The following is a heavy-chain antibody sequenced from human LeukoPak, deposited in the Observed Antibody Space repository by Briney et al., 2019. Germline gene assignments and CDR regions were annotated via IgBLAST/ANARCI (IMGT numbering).Heavy chain of an antibody. V-gene: IGHV3-72*01. D-gene: IGHD2-2*01. J-gene: IGHJ4*02. CDR1: GFTFSDHY. Sequence: PGGSLRLSCAASGFTFSDHYMDWVRQAPGKGLEWVGRIKNKANSYITEYAASVKGRFTISRDDSKNSLYLQMNGLKTEDTAVYYCAQLSVGGWGQGTLVTVSS. CDR3: AQLSVGG. CDR2: IKNKANSYIT.